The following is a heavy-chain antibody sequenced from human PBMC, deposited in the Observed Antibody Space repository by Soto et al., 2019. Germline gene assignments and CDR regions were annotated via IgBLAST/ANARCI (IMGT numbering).Heavy chain of an antibody. V-gene: IGHV1-69*01. J-gene: IGHJ4*02. CDR2: IIPIFNTA. CDR3: ARDRYCGGGNCYARGVDY. D-gene: IGHD2-21*01. Sequence: QVQLVQSGAEVKKPGSSVKVSCKASGGTFSSYAISWVRQAPGQGLEWMGGIIPIFNTANYAQKFQGRVTINADESTNIAYMELSSLRSEDTAVYYCARDRYCGGGNCYARGVDYWGQGTLVTVSS. CDR1: GGTFSSYA.